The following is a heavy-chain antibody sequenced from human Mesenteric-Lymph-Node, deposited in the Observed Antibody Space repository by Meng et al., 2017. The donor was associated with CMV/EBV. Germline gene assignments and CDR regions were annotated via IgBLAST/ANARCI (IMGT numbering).Heavy chain of an antibody. CDR2: ISSSSSYI. V-gene: IGHV3-21*01. CDR3: ARDGIGNTPFFGFLDH. D-gene: IGHD2/OR15-2a*01. J-gene: IGHJ4*02. Sequence: SGFTFSSYSMNWVRQAPGKGLEWVSSISSSSSYIYYADSVKGRFTISRDNAKNSLYLQMNSLRAEDTAVYYCARDGIGNTPFFGFLDHWGQGSLVTVSS. CDR1: GFTFSSYS.